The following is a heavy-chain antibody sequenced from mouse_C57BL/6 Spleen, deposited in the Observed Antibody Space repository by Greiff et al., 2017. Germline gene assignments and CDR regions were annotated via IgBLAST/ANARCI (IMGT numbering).Heavy chain of an antibody. J-gene: IGHJ3*01. Sequence: QVQLQQPGAELVKPGASVKMSCKASGYTFTSYWITWVKQRPGQGLEWIGDIYPGSGSTNYNEKFKSKATLTVDTSSSTAYMQLNSLTSEDSAVYYCAREGGYDEAWFAYWGQGTLVTVSA. CDR2: IYPGSGST. CDR1: GYTFTSYW. D-gene: IGHD2-2*01. CDR3: AREGGYDEAWFAY. V-gene: IGHV1-55*01.